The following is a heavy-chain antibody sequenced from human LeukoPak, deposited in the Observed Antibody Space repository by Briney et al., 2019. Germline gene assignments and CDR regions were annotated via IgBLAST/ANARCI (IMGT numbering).Heavy chain of an antibody. CDR2: ISGSGGST. J-gene: IGHJ5*02. CDR3: GKKGFGAWENYVGGGYRYTERGFDP. Sequence: SGGSLRLSCAASGFTFSSYAMSWVRQAPGKGLEWVSAISGSGGSTYYADSVKGRFTISRDNSKNTLYLQMNSLRAEDTAVYYCGKKGFGAWENYVGGGYRYTERGFDPGARET. CDR1: GFTFSSYA. D-gene: IGHD3-16*02. V-gene: IGHV3-23*01.